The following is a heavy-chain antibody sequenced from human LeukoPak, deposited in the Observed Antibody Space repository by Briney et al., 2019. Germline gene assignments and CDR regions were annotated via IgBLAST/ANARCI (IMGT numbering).Heavy chain of an antibody. Sequence: GASVKVSCKASGYTFTSYGISWVRQAPGQGLEWMGWISAYNGNTNYAQKLQGRVTMTTDTSTSTAYMELRSLRSDDTAVYYCARSSRVPAAIFQPTNYYYYGMDVWGQGTTVTVSS. CDR2: ISAYNGNT. D-gene: IGHD2-2*02. J-gene: IGHJ6*02. CDR3: ARSSRVPAAIFQPTNYYYYGMDV. V-gene: IGHV1-18*01. CDR1: GYTFTSYG.